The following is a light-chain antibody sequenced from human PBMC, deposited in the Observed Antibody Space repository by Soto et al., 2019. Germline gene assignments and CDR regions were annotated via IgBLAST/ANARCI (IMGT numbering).Light chain of an antibody. V-gene: IGLV7-46*01. CDR3: SLSNRGVGV. CDR2: DTN. J-gene: IGLJ2*01. CDR1: TGAVTTGHY. Sequence: QAVVTQEPSLTVSPGGTVTLTCGANTGAVTTGHYPYWFQQKPGQAPRTLIYDTNNKHSWTPARFSGSLLGGKAALTLSGEQQEEEADYYCSLSNRGVGVFGGGTQLTVL.